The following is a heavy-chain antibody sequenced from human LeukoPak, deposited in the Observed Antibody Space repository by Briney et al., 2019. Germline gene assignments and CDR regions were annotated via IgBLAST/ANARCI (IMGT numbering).Heavy chain of an antibody. CDR1: GYTFTSYG. J-gene: IGHJ4*02. CDR3: ARILGVHSSSWCDAKTTEFDY. V-gene: IGHV1-18*01. D-gene: IGHD6-13*01. Sequence: ASVKVSCKASGYTFTSYGISWVRQAPGQGLEWMGWISAYNGNTNYAQKLQGRVTMTTDTSTSTAYMELRSLRSDDTAVYYCARILGVHSSSWCDAKTTEFDYWGQGTLVTVSS. CDR2: ISAYNGNT.